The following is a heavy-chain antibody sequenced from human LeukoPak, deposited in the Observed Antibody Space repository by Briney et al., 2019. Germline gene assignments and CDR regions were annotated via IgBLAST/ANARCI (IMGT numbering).Heavy chain of an antibody. CDR3: ARHGYCSSTSCYPDY. J-gene: IGHJ4*02. V-gene: IGHV4-39*01. CDR1: DGSISSSSYY. Sequence: HSETLSLTCTVSDGSISSSSYYWGWIRQPPGKGLEWIGSIYYSGSTYYNPSLKSRVTISVDTSKNQFSLKLSSVTAADTAVYYCARHGYCSSTSCYPDYWGQGTLVTVSS. CDR2: IYYSGST. D-gene: IGHD2-2*03.